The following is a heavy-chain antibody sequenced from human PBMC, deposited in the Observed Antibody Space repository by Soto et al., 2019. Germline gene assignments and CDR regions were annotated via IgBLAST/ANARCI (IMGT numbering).Heavy chain of an antibody. V-gene: IGHV3-21*02. J-gene: IGHJ6*02. D-gene: IGHD2-15*01. Sequence: EVQLVESGGRVVTPGGSLRLSCSASGFNFRGYTLTWVRQAPGKGLEWVSSISASSTYIFYGNEVNGRFTISRDDAKSSVSLQMHSLRAEDTAVYYCARDDRDHCSATLCHWPPSHYYGLDVWGRGTTVTVSS. CDR2: ISASSTYI. CDR1: GFNFRGYT. CDR3: ARDDRDHCSATLCHWPPSHYYGLDV.